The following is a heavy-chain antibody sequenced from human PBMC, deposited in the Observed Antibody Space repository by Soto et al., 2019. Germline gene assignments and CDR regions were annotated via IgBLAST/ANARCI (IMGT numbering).Heavy chain of an antibody. J-gene: IGHJ5*02. D-gene: IGHD3-16*01. V-gene: IGHV4-61*08. Sequence: PSETLSLTCSVSGDSVSSGDYYWSWIRQPPGKGLEWIGHVYFGGSTNYIPSLKSRLTMSVDTAKNQFSLKLNSVTAADTAVYYCARIPVDTYMIYWSDPWGQGTQVTVSS. CDR1: GDSVSSGDYY. CDR3: ARIPVDTYMIYWSDP. CDR2: VYFGGST.